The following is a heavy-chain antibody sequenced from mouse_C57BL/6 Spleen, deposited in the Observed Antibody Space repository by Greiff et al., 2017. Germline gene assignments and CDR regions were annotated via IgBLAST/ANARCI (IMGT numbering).Heavy chain of an antibody. CDR2: IRNKANGYTT. D-gene: IGHD2-10*02. CDR1: GFTFTDYY. J-gene: IGHJ4*01. Sequence: EVQLVESGGGLVQPGGSLSLSCAASGFTFTDYYMSWVRQPPGKALEWLGFIRNKANGYTTEYSASVKGRFTISRDNSQSILYLQMNALRAEDSATYYCARYMEYGNYYARDYWGQGTSVTVSS. CDR3: ARYMEYGNYYARDY. V-gene: IGHV7-3*01.